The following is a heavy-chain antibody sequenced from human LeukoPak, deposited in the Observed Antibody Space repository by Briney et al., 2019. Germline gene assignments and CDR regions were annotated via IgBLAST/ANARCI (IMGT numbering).Heavy chain of an antibody. CDR2: IWYDGSNK. J-gene: IGHJ6*02. V-gene: IGHV3-33*01. Sequence: GRSLRLSYAASGFTFSSYGMHWVRQAPGKGLEWVAVIWYDGSNKYYADSVKGRFTISRDNSKNTLYLQMNSLRAEDTAVYYCARDSYGMDVWGQGTTVTVSS. CDR3: ARDSYGMDV. CDR1: GFTFSSYG.